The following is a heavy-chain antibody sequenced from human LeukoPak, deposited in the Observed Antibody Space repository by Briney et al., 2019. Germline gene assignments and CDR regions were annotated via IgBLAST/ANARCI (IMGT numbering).Heavy chain of an antibody. CDR1: GGSISSSSHY. V-gene: IGHV4-39*07. Sequence: SETPSITCTVSGGSISSSSHYWGWIRQPPGKGLEWVGTIFYSGTSCSNPSLKSRLTMSVDTSKNQFSLNLRSLTAADTAVYYCARILARQFTSFSDLTPYSYYYIDVWGNGTAVSVSS. J-gene: IGHJ6*03. CDR2: IFYSGTS. CDR3: ARILARQFTSFSDLTPYSYYYIDV. D-gene: IGHD3-9*01.